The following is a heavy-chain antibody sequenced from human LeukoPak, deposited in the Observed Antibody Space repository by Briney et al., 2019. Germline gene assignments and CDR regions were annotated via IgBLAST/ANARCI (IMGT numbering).Heavy chain of an antibody. Sequence: GGSLRLFCAPSGFTFSSYSMNWVRQAPGEGLEWVSSISSSSSYIYYADSVKGRFTISRGNAKNSLYLQMNSLRAEDTAVYYCARDSAMGMSRMVRGGIWNWFDPWGQGTLVTVSS. CDR1: GFTFSSYS. D-gene: IGHD3-10*01. V-gene: IGHV3-21*01. J-gene: IGHJ5*02. CDR2: ISSSSSYI. CDR3: ARDSAMGMSRMVRGGIWNWFDP.